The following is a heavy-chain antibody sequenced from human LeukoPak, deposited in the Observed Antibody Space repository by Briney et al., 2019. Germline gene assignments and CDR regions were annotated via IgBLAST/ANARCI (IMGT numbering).Heavy chain of an antibody. Sequence: GRSLRLSCAASGFTFSSYAMHWVRQAPGKGLEWVAVISYDGSNKYYADSVKGRFTIFRDNSKNTLYLQMNSLRAEDTAVYYCARDEQGSGWFGAFDIWGQGTMVTVSS. CDR3: ARDEQGSGWFGAFDI. CDR2: ISYDGSNK. D-gene: IGHD6-19*01. V-gene: IGHV3-30*04. J-gene: IGHJ3*02. CDR1: GFTFSSYA.